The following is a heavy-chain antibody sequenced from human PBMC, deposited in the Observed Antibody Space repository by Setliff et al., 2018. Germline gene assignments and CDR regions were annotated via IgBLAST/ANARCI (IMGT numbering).Heavy chain of an antibody. J-gene: IGHJ4*02. CDR3: LRLVRYCTKIACQATSGDEV. CDR1: GYTLSNSI. Sequence: ASVKVSCQASGYTLSNSILSWVRQAPGQGLEWVGWISAYNGKTYSAQKFQDRVTLTTHTSTNMGYLELRGLRSDDTAVYYCLRLVRYCTKIACQATSGDEVWGRGTLVTVSS. CDR2: ISAYNGKT. D-gene: IGHD2-8*01. V-gene: IGHV1-18*01.